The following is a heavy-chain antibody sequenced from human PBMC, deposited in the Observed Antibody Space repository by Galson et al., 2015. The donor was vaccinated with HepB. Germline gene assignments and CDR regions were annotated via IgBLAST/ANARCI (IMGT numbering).Heavy chain of an antibody. CDR1: GGSFSGYY. J-gene: IGHJ5*02. V-gene: IGHV4-34*01. CDR3: ARGNGGGPYSSSFHWFDP. Sequence: SETLSLTCAVYGGSFSGYYWSWIRQPPGKGLEWIGEINHSGSTNYNPSLKSRVTISVDTSKNQFSLKLSSVTAADTAVYYCARGNGGGPYSSSFHWFDPWGQGTLVTVSS. CDR2: INHSGST. D-gene: IGHD6-13*01.